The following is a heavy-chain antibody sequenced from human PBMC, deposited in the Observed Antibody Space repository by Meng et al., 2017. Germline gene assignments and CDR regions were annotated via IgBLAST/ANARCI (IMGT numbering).Heavy chain of an antibody. CDR2: IYYSGST. D-gene: IGHD5-18*01. J-gene: IGHJ4*02. V-gene: IGHV4-39*07. CDR3: ARDGHSYNYFDY. CDR1: GGSIRRSSYY. Sequence: QLQLTESGPGLVNPSETLSLTCTVSGGSIRRSSYYWGWIRQPPGKGLEWIGSIYYSGSTYYNPSLKSRVTISVDTSKNQFSLKLSSVTAADTAVYYCARDGHSYNYFDYWGQGTLVTVSS.